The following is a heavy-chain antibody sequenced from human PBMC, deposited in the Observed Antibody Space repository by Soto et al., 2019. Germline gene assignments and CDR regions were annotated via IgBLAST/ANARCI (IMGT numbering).Heavy chain of an antibody. D-gene: IGHD1-20*01. CDR2: FSYSGSL. CDR3: AGGPRYWSFAL. Sequence: SETLSLTCSVYGGSSRAYHWSWIRQSPGEGLEWIGEFSYSGSLNFNPSLKRRVAVSLDTSTDHFSLTMTSVTAADTGVYFCAGGPRYWSFALWGRGTLVTVSS. V-gene: IGHV4-34*01. J-gene: IGHJ2*01. CDR1: GGSSRAYH.